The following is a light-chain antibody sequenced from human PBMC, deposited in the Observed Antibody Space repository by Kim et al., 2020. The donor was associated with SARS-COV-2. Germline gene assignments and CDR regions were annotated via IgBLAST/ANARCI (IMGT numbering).Light chain of an antibody. CDR3: QQYDKVPLN. CDR1: QTVSSN. J-gene: IGKJ4*01. CDR2: GAS. V-gene: IGKV3D-15*01. Sequence: IVMTQSPVTLSISPGDRVTLSCRAGQTVSSNLAWYQQKPGQAPRLLIHGASIRVTGIPPRFSGSGSGTDFSLSISSLQPEDVAVYYCQQYDKVPLNCGGGTKVDIK.